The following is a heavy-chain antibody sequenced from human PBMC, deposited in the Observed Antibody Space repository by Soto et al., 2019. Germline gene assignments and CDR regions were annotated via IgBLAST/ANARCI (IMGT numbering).Heavy chain of an antibody. D-gene: IGHD2-2*01. Sequence: SETLSLTCTVSGGSISSGGYYWSWIRHHPGKGLEWIGYIYYTGRTYYNPSLESRLTMSVDRSKNQFSLRLTSVTAADTAVYFCGRDLTSNANCIDPWGQGTLVTVSS. CDR1: GGSISSGGYY. J-gene: IGHJ5*02. CDR3: GRDLTSNANCIDP. CDR2: IYYTGRT. V-gene: IGHV4-31*03.